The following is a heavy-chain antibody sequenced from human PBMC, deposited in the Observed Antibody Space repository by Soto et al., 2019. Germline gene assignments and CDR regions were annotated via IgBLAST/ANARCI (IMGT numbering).Heavy chain of an antibody. CDR2: SRDKPQGYST. Sequence: SLRLSCSGSVFTLSDHYIDWVRKAPGKGLEWVGRSRDKPQGYSTAYAASVKGRFTTSRDESKNSAYLQMNSLKTEDTAVYYCVRATYFSDSSGYTRCLDYWGQGTLVTVSS. CDR1: VFTLSDHY. D-gene: IGHD3-22*01. CDR3: VRATYFSDSSGYTRCLDY. J-gene: IGHJ4*02. V-gene: IGHV3-72*01.